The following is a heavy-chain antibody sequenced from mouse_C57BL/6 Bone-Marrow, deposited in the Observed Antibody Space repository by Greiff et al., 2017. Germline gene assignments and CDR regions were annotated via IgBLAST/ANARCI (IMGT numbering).Heavy chain of an antibody. CDR1: GFTFSSYG. D-gene: IGHD1-1*01. V-gene: IGHV5-6*02. J-gene: IGHJ3*01. CDR3: ASRPLLLRFPWFAY. Sequence: EVKVVESGGDLVKPGGSLKLSCAASGFTFSSYGMSWVRQTPDKRLEWVATISSGGSYTYYPDSVKGRFTISRENAKNTLYLQMISLKSEYTAMYYCASRPLLLRFPWFAYWGQGTLVTVSA. CDR2: ISSGGSYT.